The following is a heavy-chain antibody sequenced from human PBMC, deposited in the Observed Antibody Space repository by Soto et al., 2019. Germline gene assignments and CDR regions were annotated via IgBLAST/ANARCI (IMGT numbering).Heavy chain of an antibody. CDR3: ARGGSVYYPPWYFDL. CDR1: GYTFTSYY. CDR2: INPSGGST. D-gene: IGHD2-15*01. J-gene: IGHJ2*01. Sequence: QVQLVQSGAEVKKPGASVKVSCKASGYTFTSYYMHWVRQAPGQGLEWMGIINPSGGSTSYAQKFQGRVTMTRDTTTSTVYMELSRLRSEDKAVYYCARGGSVYYPPWYFDLWGRGTLVNVSS. V-gene: IGHV1-46*01.